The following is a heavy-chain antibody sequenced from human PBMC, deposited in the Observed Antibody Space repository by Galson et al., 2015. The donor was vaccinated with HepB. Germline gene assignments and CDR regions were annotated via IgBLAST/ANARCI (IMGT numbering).Heavy chain of an antibody. CDR2: ISNSGDTT. D-gene: IGHD3-16*02. CDR1: GFTFSNYA. CDR3: AKDQSDYVWGSYRDGSDY. J-gene: IGHJ4*02. V-gene: IGHV3-23*01. Sequence: SLRLSSAASGFTFSNYAMSWVRQAPGEGLEWISVISNSGDTTYYAASERGRFTISRDNSKNTLYLQMTGLRAEDTAVYYCAKDQSDYVWGSYRDGSDYWGQGTLVTVSS.